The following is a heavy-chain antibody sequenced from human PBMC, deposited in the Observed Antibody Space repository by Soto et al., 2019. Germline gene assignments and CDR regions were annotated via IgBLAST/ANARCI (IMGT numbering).Heavy chain of an antibody. CDR3: ARVGEGDGYYGSVDY. D-gene: IGHD3-10*01. CDR1: GDTFSSYA. Sequence: QVQLVQSGAEVKKPGSSVKVSCKASGDTFSSYAISWVRQAPGQGLEWMGGIIPIFGTAKYAQKFQGRVTIXADSSXXTAYKELSSLRSEDTDVYYCARVGEGDGYYGSVDYWGQGTLVTVSS. V-gene: IGHV1-69*12. J-gene: IGHJ4*02. CDR2: IIPIFGTA.